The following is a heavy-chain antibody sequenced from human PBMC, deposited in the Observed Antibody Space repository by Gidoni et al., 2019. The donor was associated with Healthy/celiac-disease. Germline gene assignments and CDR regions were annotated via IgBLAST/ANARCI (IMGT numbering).Heavy chain of an antibody. CDR2: ISYDGSNK. CDR3: AKDLYIAVELGWFDP. J-gene: IGHJ5*02. Sequence: QVQLVESGGGVVQPGRSLRLSCAASGFTFRSYGMHWVRQAPGKGLEWVAVISYDGSNKYYADSVKGRFTISRDNSKNTLYLQMNSLRAEDTAVYYCAKDLYIAVELGWFDPWGQGTLVTVSS. D-gene: IGHD6-19*01. CDR1: GFTFRSYG. V-gene: IGHV3-30*18.